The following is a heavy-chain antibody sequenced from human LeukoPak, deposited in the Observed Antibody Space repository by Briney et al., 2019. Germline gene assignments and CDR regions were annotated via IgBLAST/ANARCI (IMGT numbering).Heavy chain of an antibody. CDR1: GFAFSNYW. D-gene: IGHD6-13*01. Sequence: GGSLRLSCAASGFAFSNYWLHWVRQAPGKGLVWVARINTHGSSTNYADSLKGRFTISRDNAKNTLYLQMTSLSAEDTAVYYALAGYYYYYMDGWGKGTTVTVS. CDR2: INTHGSST. CDR3: LAGYYYYYMDG. V-gene: IGHV3-74*01. J-gene: IGHJ6*03.